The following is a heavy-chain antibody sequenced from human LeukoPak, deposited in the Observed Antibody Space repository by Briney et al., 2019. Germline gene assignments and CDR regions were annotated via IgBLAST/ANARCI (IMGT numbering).Heavy chain of an antibody. CDR1: GYTFTGYY. CDR3: ARPKVPAATGGAFDI. J-gene: IGHJ3*02. CDR2: INPNSGGT. V-gene: IGHV1-2*04. D-gene: IGHD2-2*01. Sequence: ASVKVSCKASGYTFTGYYMHWVRQAPGQGLEWMGWINPNSGGTNYAQKFQGWVTMTRDTSISTAYMELSRLRSDDTAVYYCARPKVPAATGGAFDIWGQGTMVTVSS.